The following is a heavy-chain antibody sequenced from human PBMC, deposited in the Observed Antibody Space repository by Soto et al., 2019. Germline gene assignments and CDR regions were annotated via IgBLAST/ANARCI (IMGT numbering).Heavy chain of an antibody. Sequence: PGGSLRLSCAASGFTFSDYYMSWIRQAPGKGLEWISSISSSSGYTNYADSVKGRFTISRDNAKSSLYLQMNSLRAEDTAVYYCARVAGYGDYQFDFWGQGTLVTVSS. CDR1: GFTFSDYY. V-gene: IGHV3-11*06. J-gene: IGHJ4*02. D-gene: IGHD4-17*01. CDR2: ISSSSGYT. CDR3: ARVAGYGDYQFDF.